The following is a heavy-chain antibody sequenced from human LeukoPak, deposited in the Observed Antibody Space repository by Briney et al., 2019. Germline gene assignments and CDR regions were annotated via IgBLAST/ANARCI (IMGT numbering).Heavy chain of an antibody. J-gene: IGHJ5*02. CDR3: ARAQLVRWSLELNWFDP. Sequence: SETLSLTCTVSGGSISSSSYYWGWIRQPPGKGLEWIGSIYYSGSTYYNPSLKSRVTISVDTSKNQFSLKLSSVTAADTAVYYCARAQLVRWSLELNWFDPWGQGTLVTVSS. D-gene: IGHD6-6*01. CDR2: IYYSGST. V-gene: IGHV4-39*07. CDR1: GGSISSSSYY.